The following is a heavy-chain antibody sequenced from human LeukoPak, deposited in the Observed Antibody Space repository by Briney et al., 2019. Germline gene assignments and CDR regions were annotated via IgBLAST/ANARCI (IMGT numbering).Heavy chain of an antibody. CDR3: ARRTQTLGYCSSTRCYTDAFDI. Sequence: KPSETLSLICSVSGGSLSGNGYHWNWLRQTADSGLEWIGEISHSGSTNYDPSLKSRVTISVDTSKNQFSLKLSSVTAADTAVYYCARRTQTLGYCSSTRCYTDAFDIWGQGTMVTVSS. CDR1: GGSLSGNGYH. J-gene: IGHJ3*02. V-gene: IGHV4-34*01. CDR2: ISHSGST. D-gene: IGHD2-2*02.